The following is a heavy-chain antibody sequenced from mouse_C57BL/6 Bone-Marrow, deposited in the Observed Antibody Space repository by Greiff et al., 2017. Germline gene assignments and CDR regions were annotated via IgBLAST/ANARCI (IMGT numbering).Heavy chain of an antibody. CDR1: GYTFTSYW. CDR2: IHPNSGST. Sequence: VQLQQPGAELVKPGASVKLSCKASGYTFTSYWMHWVKQRPGQGLEWIGMIHPNSGSTNYNEKFKSKATLTVDKSSSTAYMQLSSLTSEDAAVYYCARDYGSRCAMDYWGQGTSVTVSS. V-gene: IGHV1-64*01. J-gene: IGHJ4*01. CDR3: ARDYGSRCAMDY. D-gene: IGHD1-1*01.